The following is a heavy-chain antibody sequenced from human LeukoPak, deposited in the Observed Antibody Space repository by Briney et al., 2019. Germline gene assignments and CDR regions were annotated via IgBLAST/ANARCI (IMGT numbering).Heavy chain of an antibody. CDR1: GFTFSSYS. CDR2: ISSSSSYI. V-gene: IGHV3-21*01. D-gene: IGHD3-3*01. CDR3: ARPAIFGVVIGSHDAFDI. Sequence: GGSLRLSCAASGFTFSSYSMKWVRQAPGKGLEWVSSISSSSSYIYYTDSVKVRFTISRDNAKNSLYLQMHSLRVEDTALYYCARPAIFGVVIGSHDAFDIWGQGTMVTVSS. J-gene: IGHJ3*02.